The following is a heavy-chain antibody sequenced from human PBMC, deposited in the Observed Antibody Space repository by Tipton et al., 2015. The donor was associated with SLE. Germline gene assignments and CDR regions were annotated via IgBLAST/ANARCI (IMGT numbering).Heavy chain of an antibody. Sequence: TLSLTCTVSNGSISPYYWSWIRQPPGKGLEWIGYIYYSGSTNYNPSLESRVTISVDTSKNQFSLRLSSVTAADTAMYYCARDLYDFWSGYTPSGAMDVWGKGTTVTVSS. CDR2: IYYSGST. CDR1: NGSISPYY. D-gene: IGHD3-3*01. V-gene: IGHV4-59*12. J-gene: IGHJ6*03. CDR3: ARDLYDFWSGYTPSGAMDV.